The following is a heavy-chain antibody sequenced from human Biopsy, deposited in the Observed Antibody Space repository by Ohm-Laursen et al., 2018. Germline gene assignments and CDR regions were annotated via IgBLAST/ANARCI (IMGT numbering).Heavy chain of an antibody. CDR1: GASVSSGSYD. CDR3: ARGYAGLYEAFDF. V-gene: IGHV4-61*01. CDR2: IYNDVST. D-gene: IGHD5-18*01. J-gene: IGHJ3*01. Sequence: GTLSLTCAVSGASVSSGSYDWSWIRQPPGKGLEWIGNIYNDVSTKYNPSLRSRVTISADKSAYQFSLKLRSVTAADTAVYYCARGYAGLYEAFDFWGQGTVVTVAS.